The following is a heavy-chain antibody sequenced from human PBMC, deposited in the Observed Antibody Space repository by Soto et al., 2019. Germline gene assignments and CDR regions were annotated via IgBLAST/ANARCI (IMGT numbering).Heavy chain of an antibody. CDR1: GGSISSYY. D-gene: IGHD2-15*01. J-gene: IGHJ5*02. V-gene: IGHV4-59*01. Sequence: SETLSLTCTVSGGSISSYYWSWIRQPPGKGLEWIGYIYYSGSTNYNPSLKSRVTISADTSKSQFSLKLSSVTAADTAVYYCARGVSWGYCSGGSCFQFDPWGQGTLVTVSS. CDR2: IYYSGST. CDR3: ARGVSWGYCSGGSCFQFDP.